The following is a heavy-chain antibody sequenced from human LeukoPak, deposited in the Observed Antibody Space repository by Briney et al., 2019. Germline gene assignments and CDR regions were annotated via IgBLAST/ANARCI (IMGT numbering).Heavy chain of an antibody. CDR1: GYTFTGYY. J-gene: IGHJ6*03. V-gene: IGHV1-2*02. D-gene: IGHD3-10*01. CDR2: INPNSGGT. CDR3: ARDWKFGELLNSPHYYYYYYMDV. Sequence: ASVKVSCKASGYTFTGYYMHWVRQAPGQGLEWMGWINPNSGGTNYAQKFQGRVTMTRDTSISTAYMELSRLRSDDTAVYYCARDWKFGELLNSPHYYYYYYMDVWGKGTTVTISS.